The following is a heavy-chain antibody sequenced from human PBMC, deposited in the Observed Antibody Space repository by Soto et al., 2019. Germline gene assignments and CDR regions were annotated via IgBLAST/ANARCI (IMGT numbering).Heavy chain of an antibody. V-gene: IGHV3-23*01. Sequence: PGGSLRLSCAASGSIFRGYGMHWVRQAPGKGLEWVAAISGDGSSTNYADSVMGRFTISRDNSKNTLYLQMNSLRAEDTAVYYCAKFLRYFDWLLYPPFDYWGQGTLVTVSS. CDR2: ISGDGSST. CDR3: AKFLRYFDWLLYPPFDY. J-gene: IGHJ4*02. D-gene: IGHD3-9*01. CDR1: GSIFRGYG.